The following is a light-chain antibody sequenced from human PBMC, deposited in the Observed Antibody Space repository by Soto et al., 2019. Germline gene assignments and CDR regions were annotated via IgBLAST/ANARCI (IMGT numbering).Light chain of an antibody. Sequence: DIQMTQSPSTLSASIGDRVTITCRASQNINSWLAWYQQKPGKAPKLLIYKASTLESGVPSRFSGSGSETEFTLTISSLQPDDFATYYCQQYDSYSYTFGQGTKVDIK. CDR1: QNINSW. V-gene: IGKV1-5*03. J-gene: IGKJ2*01. CDR2: KAS. CDR3: QQYDSYSYT.